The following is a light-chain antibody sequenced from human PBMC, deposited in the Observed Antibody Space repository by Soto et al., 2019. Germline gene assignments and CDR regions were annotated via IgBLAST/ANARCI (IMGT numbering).Light chain of an antibody. CDR2: AVS. CDR3: SSHAGSNNLV. Sequence: QSALTQPRSVSGSPGQSVTISCTGTSSDVGDYNYVSWYQRHPGKAPQLMIYAVSKRPSGVPGRFSGSKSGNTASLTVSGLQAEDEADYYCSSHAGSNNLVFGGGTKLTVL. J-gene: IGLJ3*02. CDR1: SSDVGDYNY. V-gene: IGLV2-11*01.